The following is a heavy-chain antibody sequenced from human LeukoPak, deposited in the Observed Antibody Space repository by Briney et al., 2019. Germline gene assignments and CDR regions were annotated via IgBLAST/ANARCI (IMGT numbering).Heavy chain of an antibody. Sequence: PGGSLRLSCAASGFTFDDYAMHLVRQAPGKGLEWVSGISWNSGSIGYADSVKGRFTISRDNAKNSLYLQMNSLRAEDTALYYCAKDTRMGDYWGQGTLVTVSS. V-gene: IGHV3-9*01. CDR3: AKDTRMGDY. CDR1: GFTFDDYA. CDR2: ISWNSGSI. J-gene: IGHJ4*02.